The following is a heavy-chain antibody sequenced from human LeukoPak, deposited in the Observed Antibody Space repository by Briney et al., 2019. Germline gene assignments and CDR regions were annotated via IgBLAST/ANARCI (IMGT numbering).Heavy chain of an antibody. CDR1: DESFSGYY. CDR3: ARVDIVTTNYFDP. CDR2: VNHRGST. D-gene: IGHD5-12*01. J-gene: IGHJ5*02. Sequence: SETLSLTCAVYDESFSGYYWSWIRQPPGKGLEWLGEVNHRGSTNYKLSLKSRLTISVDTSRKEISLKLTSVTAADTAIYYCARVDIVTTNYFDPWGQGTLVTVSS. V-gene: IGHV4-34*01.